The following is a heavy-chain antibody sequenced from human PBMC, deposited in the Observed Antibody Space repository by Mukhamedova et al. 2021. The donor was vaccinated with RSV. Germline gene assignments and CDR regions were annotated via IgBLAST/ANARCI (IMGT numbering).Heavy chain of an antibody. J-gene: IGHJ4*02. D-gene: IGHD6-6*01. Sequence: GRIDPSDSYTNYSQSFQGHVTISADKSISTAYLQWSSLKASDTAMYYCAMTQYSSSSGAFDYWGQGTLVTVSS. CDR2: IDPSDSYT. V-gene: IGHV5-10-1*01. CDR3: AMTQYSSSSGAFDY.